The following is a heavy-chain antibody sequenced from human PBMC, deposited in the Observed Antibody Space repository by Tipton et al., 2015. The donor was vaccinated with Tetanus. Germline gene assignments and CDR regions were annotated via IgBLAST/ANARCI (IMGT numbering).Heavy chain of an antibody. V-gene: IGHV3-48*02. CDR2: IGATGAI. D-gene: IGHD4-23*01. CDR3: ARVGNFGVNVDAFDI. CDR1: GFTFSSYN. Sequence: SLRLSCAASGFTFSSYNMNWVRQAPGRGLEWVSYIGATGAIYYADSVKVRFTISRDNAKNSLYLQMTSLRDEDTAVYYCARVGNFGVNVDAFDIWGQGTMVTVSS. J-gene: IGHJ3*02.